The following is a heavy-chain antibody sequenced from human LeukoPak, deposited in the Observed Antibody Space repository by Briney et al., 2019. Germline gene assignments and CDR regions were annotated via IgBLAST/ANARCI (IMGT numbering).Heavy chain of an antibody. D-gene: IGHD3-22*01. CDR2: IYPSDSDT. CDR3: AGQVDYYDSSGYYDY. Sequence: GESLKISCKGSGYSFTSYWIGWVRQMPGKGLEWMGIIYPSDSDTRYSPSFQGQVTISADKSISTAYLQWSSLKASDTAMYYCAGQVDYYDSSGYYDYWGQGTLVTVSS. J-gene: IGHJ4*02. V-gene: IGHV5-51*01. CDR1: GYSFTSYW.